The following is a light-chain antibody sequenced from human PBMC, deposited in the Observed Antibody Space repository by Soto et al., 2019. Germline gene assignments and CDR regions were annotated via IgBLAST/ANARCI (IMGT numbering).Light chain of an antibody. CDR1: QSVSSY. CDR2: DAS. V-gene: IGKV3-11*01. Sequence: EIVLTQSPATLSLSPGERATLSCRASQSVSSYLAWYQQKPGQAPRLLIYDASNRATGIPARFSGSGSGTDITLTISSLEPEDVAVYYCQQRSNWPPVYTFGQGTKLEIK. CDR3: QQRSNWPPVYT. J-gene: IGKJ2*01.